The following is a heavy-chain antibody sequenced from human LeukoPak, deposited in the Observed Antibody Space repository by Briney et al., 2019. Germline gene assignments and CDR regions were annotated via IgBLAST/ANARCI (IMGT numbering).Heavy chain of an antibody. V-gene: IGHV4-59*01. CDR1: GGSMSNYY. CDR2: IYYTGRT. CDR3: ASPGPDFGDYAYAY. J-gene: IGHJ4*02. Sequence: PSETLSLTCTVSGGSMSNYYWSWIRQPPGKGLEWIGYIYYTGRTIYNPSLKSRVTISLDTSKNQFSLRLTTVTAADTAVYYCASPGPDFGDYAYAYWGRGALVTVSS. D-gene: IGHD4-17*01.